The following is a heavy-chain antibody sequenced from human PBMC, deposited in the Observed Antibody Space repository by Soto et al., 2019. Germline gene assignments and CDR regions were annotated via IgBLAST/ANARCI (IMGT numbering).Heavy chain of an antibody. CDR1: EFTFSAFG. CDR3: AKETGRYDYWSGYYYYYGMDV. J-gene: IGHJ6*02. CDR2: LSYDGNNK. Sequence: PGGSLRLSCAASEFTFSAFGMHWVRQAPGKGLEWVAVLSYDGNNKHYTDSAKGRFTISRDNSKNTLYLQMNSLRAEDTAVYYCAKETGRYDYWSGYYYYYGMDVWGQGTTVTVSS. V-gene: IGHV3-30*18. D-gene: IGHD3-3*01.